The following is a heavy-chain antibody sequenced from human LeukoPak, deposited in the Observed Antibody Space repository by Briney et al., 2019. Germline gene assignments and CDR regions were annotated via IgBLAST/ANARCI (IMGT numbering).Heavy chain of an antibody. CDR2: IKQDGSEK. Sequence: GGSLRLSCAASGFTFSNYWMSWVRQAPGKGLEWVVSIKQDGSEKFYVDSVKGRFTISRDNAKNSLYLQMNSLRAEDTAVYYCARSNWGGKEFDYWDQGTLVTVSS. CDR1: GFTFSNYW. V-gene: IGHV3-7*01. J-gene: IGHJ4*02. D-gene: IGHD7-27*01. CDR3: ARSNWGGKEFDY.